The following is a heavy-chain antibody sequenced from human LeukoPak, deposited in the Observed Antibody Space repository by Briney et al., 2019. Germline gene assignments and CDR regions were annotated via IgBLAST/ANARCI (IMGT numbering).Heavy chain of an antibody. CDR2: ISGSGGST. Sequence: PGGSLRLSCAASGFTFSSYARSWVRQAPGKGLEWVSAISGSGGSTYYADSVKGRFTISRDNSKNTLYLQMNSLRAEDTAVYYCAKGRYSSGWYGFDYWGQGTLVTVSS. D-gene: IGHD6-19*01. V-gene: IGHV3-23*01. J-gene: IGHJ4*02. CDR1: GFTFSSYA. CDR3: AKGRYSSGWYGFDY.